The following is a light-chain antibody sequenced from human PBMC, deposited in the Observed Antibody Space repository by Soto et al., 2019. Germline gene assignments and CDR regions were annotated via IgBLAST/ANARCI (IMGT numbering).Light chain of an antibody. V-gene: IGLV2-14*01. CDR3: SSYTPASTQV. Sequence: QSALTQPAAVSGSPGQSITISCTGTSSDVGRYNYVSWYQQHPGKAPKLMIYEVSNRPSGVSHRFSGSKSANTASLTISGLQAEDEADYYCSSYTPASTQVFGTGTKVTVL. J-gene: IGLJ1*01. CDR2: EVS. CDR1: SSDVGRYNY.